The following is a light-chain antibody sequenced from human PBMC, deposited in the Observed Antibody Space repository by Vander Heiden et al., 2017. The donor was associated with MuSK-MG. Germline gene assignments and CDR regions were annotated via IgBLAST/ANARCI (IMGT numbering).Light chain of an antibody. CDR1: LSAVGCSYS. CDR3: SSYRSSSTWV. Sequence: SALTQPASVSGSPGPSIPLSCPGTLSAVGCSYSVSCYQQHPGKAPKCMIYDVSNRPSGVSNRFSGSKSGNTASLTISGLQAEDEADYYCSSYRSSSTWVFGGGTKLTVL. J-gene: IGLJ3*02. V-gene: IGLV2-14*01. CDR2: DVS.